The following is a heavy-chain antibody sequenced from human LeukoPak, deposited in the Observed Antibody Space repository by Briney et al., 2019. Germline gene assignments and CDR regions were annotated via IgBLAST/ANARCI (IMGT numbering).Heavy chain of an antibody. CDR3: ARVRVGYYDSSGHNDAFDI. J-gene: IGHJ3*02. CDR2: IYSGGST. V-gene: IGHV3-53*04. Sequence: PGGSLRLSCAASGFTVSSNYMSWVREAPGEGLEGVSVIYSGGSTYFGGSVKRRFTIFRRNSKNTLYLQMNSLRAEGTTVYHCARVRVGYYDSSGHNDAFDIWGQGTMVTVSS. D-gene: IGHD3-22*01. CDR1: GFTVSSNY.